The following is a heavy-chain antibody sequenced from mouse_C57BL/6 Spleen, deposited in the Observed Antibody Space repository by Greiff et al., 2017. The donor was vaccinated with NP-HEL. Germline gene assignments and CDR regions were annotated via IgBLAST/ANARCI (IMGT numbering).Heavy chain of an antibody. CDR1: GYSFTGYY. D-gene: IGHD2-4*01. Sequence: VQLQQSGPELVKPGASVKISCKASGYSFTGYYMNWVKQSPEKSLEWIGEINPSTGGTTYNQKFKAKATLTVDKSSSTAYMQLKSLTSEDSAVYYGARKGIYYDSYLDYWGQGTTLTVSS. CDR3: ARKGIYYDSYLDY. V-gene: IGHV1-42*01. CDR2: INPSTGGT. J-gene: IGHJ2*01.